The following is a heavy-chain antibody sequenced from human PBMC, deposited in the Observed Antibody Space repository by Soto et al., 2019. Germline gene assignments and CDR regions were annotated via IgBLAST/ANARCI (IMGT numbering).Heavy chain of an antibody. D-gene: IGHD1-26*01. CDR2: IYSEGTT. J-gene: IGHJ4*02. Sequence: GGSLRLSCAASGLTVSSNYMSWVRQAPGKGLEWVSVIYSEGTTYYADSVKGRFTVSRDNSKNTLYLQMNSLRVEDTAVYYCARDSGSGTQGDYWGQGTLVTVSS. CDR3: ARDSGSGTQGDY. V-gene: IGHV3-53*01. CDR1: GLTVSSNY.